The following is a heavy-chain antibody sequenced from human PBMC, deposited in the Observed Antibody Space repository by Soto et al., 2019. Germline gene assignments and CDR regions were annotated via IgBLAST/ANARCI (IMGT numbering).Heavy chain of an antibody. Sequence: ASVKVSCKASGYTFTSYAMHWVRQAPGQRLEWMGWINAGNGNTKYSQKFQGRVTITRDTSASTAYMELSSLRSEDTAVYYCARGITMVRGVIITPPGYWGQGTLVTVSS. CDR1: GYTFTSYA. V-gene: IGHV1-3*01. CDR3: ARGITMVRGVIITPPGY. CDR2: INAGNGNT. J-gene: IGHJ4*02. D-gene: IGHD3-10*01.